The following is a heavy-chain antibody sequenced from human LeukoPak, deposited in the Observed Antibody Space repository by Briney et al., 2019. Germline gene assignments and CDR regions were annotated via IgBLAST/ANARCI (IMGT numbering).Heavy chain of an antibody. D-gene: IGHD4-17*01. CDR2: ISSSSSYI. V-gene: IGHV3-21*01. J-gene: IGHJ4*02. CDR3: ARDRSTVTDY. Sequence: GGSLRLSCAASGFTFSGYSMNWVRQAPGKGLEWVSSISSSSSYIYYADSVKGRFTISRDNAKNSLYLQMNSLRAEDTAVYYCARDRSTVTDYWGQGTLVTVSS. CDR1: GFTFSGYS.